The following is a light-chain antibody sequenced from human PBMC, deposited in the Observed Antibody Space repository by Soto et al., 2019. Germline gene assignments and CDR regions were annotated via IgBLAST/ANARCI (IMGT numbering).Light chain of an antibody. V-gene: IGKV3-15*01. CDR2: GAS. CDR3: QQFNSL. J-gene: IGKJ5*01. CDR1: QSVSSN. Sequence: EIVMTQSPATLSVSPGERATLSCRASQSVSSNLAWYQQKPGQAPRLLIYGASTRATGIPARFSGSGSGTEFTLTISSLQSEDFAVYYCQQFNSLFGQGRRLEIK.